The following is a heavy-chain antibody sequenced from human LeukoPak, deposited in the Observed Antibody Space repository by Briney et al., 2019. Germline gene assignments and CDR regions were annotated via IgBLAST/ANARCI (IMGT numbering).Heavy chain of an antibody. CDR1: GGSFSGYY. J-gene: IGHJ4*02. CDR2: INHSGST. CDR3: ARGVVGATRGLVDY. D-gene: IGHD1-26*01. V-gene: IGHV4-34*01. Sequence: SETLSLTCAVYGGSFSGYYWSWIRQPPGKGPEWIGEINHSGSTNYNPSLKSRVTISVDTSKNQFSLKLSSVTAADTAVYYCARGVVGATRGLVDYWGQGTLVTVSS.